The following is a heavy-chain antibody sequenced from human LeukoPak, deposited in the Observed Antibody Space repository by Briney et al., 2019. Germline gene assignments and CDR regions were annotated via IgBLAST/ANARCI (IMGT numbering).Heavy chain of an antibody. Sequence: SETLSPTCTVSGGSISSYYWSWIRQPPGKGLEWIGYIYYSGSTNYNPSLKSRVTISVDTSKNQFSLKLSSVTAADTAVYYCARVTYYYDSSRGFDIWGQGTMVTVSS. CDR2: IYYSGST. D-gene: IGHD3-22*01. CDR3: ARVTYYYDSSRGFDI. CDR1: GGSISSYY. J-gene: IGHJ3*02. V-gene: IGHV4-59*01.